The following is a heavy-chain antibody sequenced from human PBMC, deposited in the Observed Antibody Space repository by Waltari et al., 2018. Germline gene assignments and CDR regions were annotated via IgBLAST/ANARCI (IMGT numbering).Heavy chain of an antibody. CDR1: GGTFSSYA. CDR2: ISPIYGTA. CDR3: ARVDRLLKWQQLDGSVDY. Sequence: QVQLVQSGAEVKKPGSSVKVSCKASGGTFSSYAISWVRQAPGQGLEWMGGISPIYGTANYAQKFQGSVTMTRDTSISTAYMELSRLRSDDTAVYYCARVDRLLKWQQLDGSVDYWGQGTLVTVSS. J-gene: IGHJ4*02. D-gene: IGHD6-13*01. V-gene: IGHV1-69*06.